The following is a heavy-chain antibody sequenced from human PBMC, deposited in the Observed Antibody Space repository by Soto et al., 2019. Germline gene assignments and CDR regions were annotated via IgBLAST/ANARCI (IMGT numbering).Heavy chain of an antibody. D-gene: IGHD5-12*01. CDR3: ARDAGYSGYPA. CDR1: GFTFSNYD. Sequence: GGSLRLSCAASGFTFSNYDMHWVRQVTGKGLEWVSTIGTAGDTYYPGSVKGRFTISRENAKNSLYLQMNSLRAEDTAVYYCARDAGYSGYPAWGQGNLVT. V-gene: IGHV3-13*01. J-gene: IGHJ5*02. CDR2: IGTAGDT.